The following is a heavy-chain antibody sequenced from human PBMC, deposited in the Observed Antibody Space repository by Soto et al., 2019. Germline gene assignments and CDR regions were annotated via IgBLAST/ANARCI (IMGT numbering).Heavy chain of an antibody. D-gene: IGHD3-3*01. CDR3: ARGFNYPDY. J-gene: IGHJ4*02. V-gene: IGHV1-2*04. Sequence: ASVKVSCKPSGYSFSDYFIQWVRQAPGQGLEWMGWINPNSGGTNYAQKFQGWVTMTRDTSISTAYMELSRLRSDDTAVYYCARGFNYPDYWGQGTLVTVSS. CDR2: INPNSGGT. CDR1: GYSFSDYF.